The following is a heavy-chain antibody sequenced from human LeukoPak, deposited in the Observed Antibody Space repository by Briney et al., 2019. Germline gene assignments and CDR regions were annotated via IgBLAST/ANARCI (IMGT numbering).Heavy chain of an antibody. V-gene: IGHV3-21*01. CDR1: GFTFSSYS. CDR2: ISSSSSYI. CDR3: ARVAVGRYDFDY. Sequence: GGSLRLSCAASGFTFSSYSMNWVRQAPGKGLEWVSSISSSSSYIYYADSVKGRFTISRDNAKNSLYLQMNSLRAEDTAVYYCARVAVGRYDFDYWGRGTLVTVSS. D-gene: IGHD1-26*01. J-gene: IGHJ4*01.